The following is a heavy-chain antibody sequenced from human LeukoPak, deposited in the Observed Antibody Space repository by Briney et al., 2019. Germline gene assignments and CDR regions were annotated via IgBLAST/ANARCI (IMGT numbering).Heavy chain of an antibody. Sequence: GGSLRLSCAASGFTFSSYGMHWVRQAPGQGLEWVAVIRYDGSNKYYADSVKGRFTISRDNSKNTLYLQMNSLRAEDTAVYYCAKGGPYSSGSTIGMDVWGQGTTVTVSS. CDR3: AKGGPYSSGSTIGMDV. CDR1: GFTFSSYG. D-gene: IGHD6-19*01. J-gene: IGHJ6*02. CDR2: IRYDGSNK. V-gene: IGHV3-30*02.